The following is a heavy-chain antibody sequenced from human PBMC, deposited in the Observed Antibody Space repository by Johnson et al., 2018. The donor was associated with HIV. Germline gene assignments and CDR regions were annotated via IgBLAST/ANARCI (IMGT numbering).Heavy chain of an antibody. D-gene: IGHD2/OR15-2a*01. CDR3: ARVNIAFDI. Sequence: VQLVESGGGVVRPGGSLRLSCVASGFTVDDYGMNWVRQAPGKGLEWVSGINSTGVSTGYADSVKGRFTISRDNAKNSLYLQMNSLRVEATAVYYCARVNIAFDIWGQGTMVTVSS. CDR2: INSTGVST. CDR1: GFTVDDYG. V-gene: IGHV3-20*04. J-gene: IGHJ3*02.